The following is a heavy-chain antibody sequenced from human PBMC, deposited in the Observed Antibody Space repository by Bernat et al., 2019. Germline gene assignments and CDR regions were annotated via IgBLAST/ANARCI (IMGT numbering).Heavy chain of an antibody. J-gene: IGHJ4*02. CDR2: INQDGSEK. CDR1: GFTFSVSW. D-gene: IGHD6-19*01. CDR3: ARSPSSGDVDY. Sequence: EVQLVESGGGLVQPGGSLRLSCAAAGFTFSVSWMSWVRQAPGKGLEWAANINQDGSEKYSVDSGRGRFTISRDNAKNSLYLQVNSLRADDTAVYYCARSPSSGDVDYWGQGTLVTVSS. V-gene: IGHV3-7*03.